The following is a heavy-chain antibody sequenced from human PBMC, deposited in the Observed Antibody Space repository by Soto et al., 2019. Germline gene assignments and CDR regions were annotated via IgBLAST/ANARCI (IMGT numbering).Heavy chain of an antibody. V-gene: IGHV1-2*02. CDR3: ARGPATAKPEGVDF. CDR2: INPNSGGT. Sequence: ASVKVSCKASGYTFSDYYIHWVRQAPGQGLEWMGWINPNSGGTKYAPKFQGGVTMTRDTSITTAYMELSRLRSGDTAVYYCARGPATAKPEGVDFWGQGTLVTVSS. D-gene: IGHD1-1*01. CDR1: GYTFSDYY. J-gene: IGHJ4*02.